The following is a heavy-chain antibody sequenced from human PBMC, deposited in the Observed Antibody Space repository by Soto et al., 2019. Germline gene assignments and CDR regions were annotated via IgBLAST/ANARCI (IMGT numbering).Heavy chain of an antibody. D-gene: IGHD4-4*01. J-gene: IGHJ5*02. Sequence: SQTLGVACMFSGDSIRDGAYYWAWIRQRPGQGLEWMGYIYFTGKANYNPSLENRLTMSVDMSRRQLYLRLTSVTAADTAVYFCAKDPSAPPIPAVTTGWFDPWGQGIAVTVSS. CDR1: GDSIRDGAYY. CDR2: IYFTGKA. CDR3: AKDPSAPPIPAVTTGWFDP. V-gene: IGHV4-31*03.